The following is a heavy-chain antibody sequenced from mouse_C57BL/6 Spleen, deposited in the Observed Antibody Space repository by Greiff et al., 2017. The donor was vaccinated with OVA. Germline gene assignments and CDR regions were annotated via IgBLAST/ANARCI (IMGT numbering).Heavy chain of an antibody. J-gene: IGHJ3*01. CDR3: ARDGSMFAY. V-gene: IGHV14-2*01. CDR1: GFNIKDYY. D-gene: IGHD1-1*01. CDR2: IDPEDGET. Sequence: EVQLQQSGAELVKPGASVKLSCTASGFNIKDYYMHWVKQRTEQGLEWIGRIDPEDGETKYAPKFQGKATLTADTSSNTAYLQLSSLTSEDTAVYYCARDGSMFAYWGQGTLVTVSA.